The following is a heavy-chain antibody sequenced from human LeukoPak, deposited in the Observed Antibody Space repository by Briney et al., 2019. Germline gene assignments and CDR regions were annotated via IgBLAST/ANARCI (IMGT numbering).Heavy chain of an antibody. J-gene: IGHJ4*02. Sequence: GGSLRLSCVASSFRFSDLWMSWVRQRPGKELEWVATIQRFGSQKTYLDSVKGRFTISRDDSKSSLSLQMNNLGADDSGLYYCARSSSQGFDYFDYWGQGALVTVSS. CDR1: SFRFSDLW. V-gene: IGHV3-7*01. CDR2: IQRFGSQK. CDR3: ARSSSQGFDYFDY. D-gene: IGHD3-10*01.